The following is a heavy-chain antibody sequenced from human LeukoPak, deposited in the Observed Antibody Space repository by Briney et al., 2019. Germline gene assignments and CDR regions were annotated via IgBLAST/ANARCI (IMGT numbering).Heavy chain of an antibody. V-gene: IGHV3-7*01. J-gene: IGHJ3*02. CDR1: GFTFSSYW. Sequence: GGSLRLSCAASGFTFSSYWMSWVRQTPEKGLEFVANINRDGSVRNYVDSVKGRFTISRDNAKNSLYLQMNSLRAEDTAVYYCAREIRDAFDIWGQGTMVTVSS. CDR2: INRDGSVR. CDR3: AREIRDAFDI.